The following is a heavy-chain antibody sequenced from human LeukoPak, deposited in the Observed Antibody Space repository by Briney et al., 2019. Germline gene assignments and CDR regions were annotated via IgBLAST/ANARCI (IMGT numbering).Heavy chain of an antibody. CDR1: GFTFSSYA. V-gene: IGHV3-23*01. D-gene: IGHD1-1*01. CDR3: AKASYNIAKENWFDP. Sequence: GGAVRLSCAASGFTFSSYAMSWVRQAPGKGLEGVAGINGSGGSTYYADSVKGRFTLTRDNSNNTLFLEMNGLRPEDTAVYYCAKASYNIAKENWFDPWGQGTLVTISS. J-gene: IGHJ5*02. CDR2: INGSGGST.